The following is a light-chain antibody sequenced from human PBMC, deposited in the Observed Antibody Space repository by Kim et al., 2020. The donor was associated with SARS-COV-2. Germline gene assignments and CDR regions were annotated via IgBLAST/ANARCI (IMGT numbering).Light chain of an antibody. V-gene: IGLV2-14*03. Sequence: QSALTQPASVSGSPGQSITISCTGTSSDVGGYNYVSWYQQHPGKAPKLMIYDVSNRPSGVSNRFSGSKSGNTASLTISGLQAEDEADYYCSSYTSSSIYVFGTGTKVTAL. CDR1: SSDVGGYNY. J-gene: IGLJ1*01. CDR2: DVS. CDR3: SSYTSSSIYV.